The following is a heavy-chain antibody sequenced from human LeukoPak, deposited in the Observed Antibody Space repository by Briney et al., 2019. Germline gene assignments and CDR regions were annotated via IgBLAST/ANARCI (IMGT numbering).Heavy chain of an antibody. V-gene: IGHV2-5*01. Sequence: ESGPTLVKPTQTLTLTCTFSGFSLSTSGEGVGWIRQPPGKALEWLALIYWNDDKRYSPSLKSRLTITKDTSKNQLVLKMTNMDPVDTATYYCAHRQVDYSNYLSKTRGYYYYYYGMDVWGQGTTVTVSS. CDR3: AHRQVDYSNYLSKTRGYYYYYYGMDV. J-gene: IGHJ6*02. CDR2: IYWNDDK. CDR1: GFSLSTSGEG. D-gene: IGHD4-11*01.